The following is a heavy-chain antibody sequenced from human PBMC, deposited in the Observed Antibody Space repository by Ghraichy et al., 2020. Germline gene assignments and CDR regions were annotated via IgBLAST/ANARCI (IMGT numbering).Heavy chain of an antibody. J-gene: IGHJ1*01. CDR2: ISGSGGST. Sequence: GGSLRLSCAASGFTFSNYAMTWVRQAPGKGLEWVSAISGSGGSTYYADSVKGRFTISRDNSKNTVYLQMNSLRDEDTAVYYCAKDPSCGGDSCYLEYFQYWGQGTLVAVSS. D-gene: IGHD2-15*01. CDR3: AKDPSCGGDSCYLEYFQY. V-gene: IGHV3-23*01. CDR1: GFTFSNYA.